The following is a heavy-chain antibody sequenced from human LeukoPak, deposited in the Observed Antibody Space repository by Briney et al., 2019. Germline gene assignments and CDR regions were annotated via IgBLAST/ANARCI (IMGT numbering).Heavy chain of an antibody. CDR1: GYTFTSYY. CDR2: INPSGGST. V-gene: IGHV1-46*01. CDR3: ARERGVLTVGATPNDAFDI. Sequence: GASVKVSCKASGYTFTSYYMLWVRQAPGQGLEWMGIINPSGGSTSYAQKFQGRVTMTRDTSTSTAYMELSRLRSDDTAVYYCARERGVLTVGATPNDAFDIWGQGTMVTVSS. J-gene: IGHJ3*02. D-gene: IGHD1-26*01.